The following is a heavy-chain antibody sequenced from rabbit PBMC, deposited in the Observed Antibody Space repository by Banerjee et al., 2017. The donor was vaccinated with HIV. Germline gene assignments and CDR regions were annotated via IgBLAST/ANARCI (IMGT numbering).Heavy chain of an antibody. CDR1: GFSFSSSYW. CDR3: ARGAAYAGYTYYLNL. J-gene: IGHJ4*01. CDR2: IDPVFRST. Sequence: QEQLVESGGGLVQPGGTLTLTCTASGFSFSSSYWICWVRQAPGKGLEWIGYIDPVFRSTYYASWVNGRFTISSHNAQNTLYLQLNSLTAADTATYFCARGAAYAGYTYYLNLWGQGTLVTVS. V-gene: IGHV1S45*01. D-gene: IGHD7-1*01.